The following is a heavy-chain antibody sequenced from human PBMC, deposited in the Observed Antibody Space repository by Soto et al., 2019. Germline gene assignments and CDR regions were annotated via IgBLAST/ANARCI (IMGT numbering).Heavy chain of an antibody. CDR1: GFIFSNFG. CDR2: VWYDGSNG. D-gene: IGHD6-6*01. CDR3: ARDPRTARASAMDV. Sequence: GGSLRLSCAASGFIFSNFGMHWVRQAPGKGLEWVAGVWYDGSNGVSADSVKGRFTISRDNSKNTLYLQMTSLRAEDTAVYYCARDPRTARASAMDVWGQGATVTVSS. V-gene: IGHV3-33*01. J-gene: IGHJ6*02.